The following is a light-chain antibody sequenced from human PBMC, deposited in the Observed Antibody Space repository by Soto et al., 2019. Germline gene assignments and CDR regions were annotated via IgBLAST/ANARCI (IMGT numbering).Light chain of an antibody. J-gene: IGKJ4*01. CDR2: GAS. Sequence: EIVLTQSPGTLSLSPGERATLSCRASQSVSSTYLAWYQQQVGQAPRLLVYGASSRATGIPDRFSGSGSGTDFTLTINKLEPEDFAVYYCQQYGSSPLTFGGGTKVDI. CDR3: QQYGSSPLT. CDR1: QSVSSTY. V-gene: IGKV3-20*01.